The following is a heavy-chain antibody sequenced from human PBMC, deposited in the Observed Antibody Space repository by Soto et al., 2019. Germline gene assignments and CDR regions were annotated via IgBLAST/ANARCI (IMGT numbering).Heavy chain of an antibody. D-gene: IGHD2-15*01. CDR2: IIPIFGTA. CDR3: ARDWGGDIGVVVAATPAYGMDV. V-gene: IGHV1-69*13. CDR1: GGTFSSYA. Sequence: SVKVSCKASGGTFSSYAISWVRQAPGQGLEWMGGIIPIFGTANYAQKFQGRVTITADESTSTAYMELSSLRSEDTAVYYCARDWGGDIGVVVAATPAYGMDVWGQGTTVTVSS. J-gene: IGHJ6*02.